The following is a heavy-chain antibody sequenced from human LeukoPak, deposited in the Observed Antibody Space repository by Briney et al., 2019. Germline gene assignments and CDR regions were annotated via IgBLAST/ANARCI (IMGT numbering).Heavy chain of an antibody. CDR2: ISGSGGST. CDR1: GFTFSSYG. Sequence: GGTLRLSCAASGFTFSSYGMSWVRQAPGKGLEWVSAISGSGGSTYYADSVKGRFTISRDNAKNSLYLQMNSLRAEDTAVYYCARYSYGGRDYWGQGTLVTVSS. CDR3: ARYSYGGRDY. J-gene: IGHJ4*02. V-gene: IGHV3-23*01. D-gene: IGHD4-23*01.